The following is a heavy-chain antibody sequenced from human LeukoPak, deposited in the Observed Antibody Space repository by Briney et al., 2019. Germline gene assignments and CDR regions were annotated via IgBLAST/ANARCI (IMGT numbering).Heavy chain of an antibody. Sequence: PSETLSLTCTVSGAPIISGDCYWSWIRQPPGKGLEWIGYIYYSGSTYYNPSLKSRVTMSVDTSKNQFSLKLSSVTAADTAVYYCARARGVYLQFDPWGQGTLVTVSS. D-gene: IGHD3-22*01. CDR3: ARARGVYLQFDP. V-gene: IGHV4-30-4*01. J-gene: IGHJ5*02. CDR1: GAPIISGDCY. CDR2: IYYSGST.